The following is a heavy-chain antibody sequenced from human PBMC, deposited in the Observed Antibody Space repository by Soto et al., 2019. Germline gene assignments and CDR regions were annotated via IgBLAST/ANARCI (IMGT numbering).Heavy chain of an antibody. CDR3: ARESGGSLYGGNSWTDAFDI. CDR2: IYYSGST. V-gene: IGHV4-61*01. CDR1: GGSVSSGSYY. D-gene: IGHD4-17*01. J-gene: IGHJ3*02. Sequence: QVQLQESGPGLVKPSETLSLTCTVSGGSVSSGSYYWSWIRQPPGKGLEWIGYIYYSGSTNYNPSLKSRVTLAADMSKIQFSLKLSSVTAADTAVYYCARESGGSLYGGNSWTDAFDIWGQGTMVTVSS.